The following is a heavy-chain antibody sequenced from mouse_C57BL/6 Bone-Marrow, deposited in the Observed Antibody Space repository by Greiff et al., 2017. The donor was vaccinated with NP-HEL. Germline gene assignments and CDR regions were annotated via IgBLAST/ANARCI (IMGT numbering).Heavy chain of an antibody. V-gene: IGHV1-64*01. J-gene: IGHJ4*01. CDR1: GYTFTSYW. D-gene: IGHD2-3*01. CDR3: ARAYDGYYPYAMDY. CDR2: IHPNSGST. Sequence: QVQLQQPGAELVKPGASVKLSCKASGYTFTSYWMHWVKQRPGQGLEWIGMIHPNSGSTNYNEKFKSKATLTVDKSSSTAYMQLSSLTSEDSAVYYCARAYDGYYPYAMDYWGQGTSVTVSS.